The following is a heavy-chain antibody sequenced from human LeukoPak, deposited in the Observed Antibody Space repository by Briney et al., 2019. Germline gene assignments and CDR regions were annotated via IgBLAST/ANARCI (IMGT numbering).Heavy chain of an antibody. J-gene: IGHJ5*02. V-gene: IGHV4-59*01. D-gene: IGHD3-10*01. CDR2: IRYTGST. Sequence: PSETLSLTCTVSGGSINSYYWSWIRQPPGEGLECIGYIRYTGSTNYNPSLKSRVTISVDTSKSQFSLKLSSVTAADTAIYYCARGGYYGSGNDFRFDPWGQGTLVTVSS. CDR1: GGSINSYY. CDR3: ARGGYYGSGNDFRFDP.